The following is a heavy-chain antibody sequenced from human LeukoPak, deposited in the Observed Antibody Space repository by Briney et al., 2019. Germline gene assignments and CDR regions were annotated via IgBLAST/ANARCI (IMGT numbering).Heavy chain of an antibody. J-gene: IGHJ4*02. CDR3: ARGTDSSGYNYYFDY. V-gene: IGHV3-30-3*01. D-gene: IGHD3-22*01. CDR2: ISYDGSNK. Sequence: GGSLRLSCAASGFTFSSYAMHWVRQAPGKGLEWVAVISYDGSNKYYADSVKGRFTISRDNSKNTLYLQMNSLRAEDTAVYYCARGTDSSGYNYYFDYWGQGTLVTVSS. CDR1: GFTFSSYA.